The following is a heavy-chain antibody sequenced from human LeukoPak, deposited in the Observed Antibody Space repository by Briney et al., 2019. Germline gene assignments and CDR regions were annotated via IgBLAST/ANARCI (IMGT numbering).Heavy chain of an antibody. CDR2: ISSSSSYI. Sequence: GGSLRLSWAASGFTLSSYSMNWVRQAPGKGLEWVSSISSSSSYIYYADSVKGRFTISRDNAKNSLYLQMNSLRAEDTAVYYCTRDPTIVVVPAATPGYYYYMDVWGKGTTVTVSS. J-gene: IGHJ6*03. CDR1: GFTLSSYS. D-gene: IGHD2-2*01. V-gene: IGHV3-21*01. CDR3: TRDPTIVVVPAATPGYYYYMDV.